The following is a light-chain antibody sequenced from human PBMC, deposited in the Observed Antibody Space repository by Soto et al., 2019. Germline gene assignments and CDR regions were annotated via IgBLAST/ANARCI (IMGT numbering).Light chain of an antibody. J-gene: IGKJ5*01. V-gene: IGKV1-5*03. CDR2: KAA. CDR1: DNIVHW. Sequence: DIQMTQSPSTLSASVGDRVAITCRASDNIVHWVAWYQQKPGKAPKLLIYKAANLADEVPSRFAGSGSGTDFTLTITRLQPDDFATYYCQHYLNYPITFGQGTRLEIK. CDR3: QHYLNYPIT.